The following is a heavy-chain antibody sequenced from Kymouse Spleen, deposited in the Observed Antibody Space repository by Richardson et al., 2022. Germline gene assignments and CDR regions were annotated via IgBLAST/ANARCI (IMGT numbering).Heavy chain of an antibody. D-gene: IGHD3-9*01. J-gene: IGHJ4*02. CDR1: GGSFSGYY. V-gene: IGHV4-34*01. CDR3: ARGQGDILTGYSLYYFDY. CDR2: INHSGST. Sequence: QVQLQQWGAGLLKPSETLSLTCAVYGGSFSGYYWSWIRQPPGKGLEWIGEINHSGSTNYNPSLKSRVTISVDTSKNQFSLKLSSVTAADTAVYYCARGQGDILTGYSLYYFDYWGQGTLVTVSS.